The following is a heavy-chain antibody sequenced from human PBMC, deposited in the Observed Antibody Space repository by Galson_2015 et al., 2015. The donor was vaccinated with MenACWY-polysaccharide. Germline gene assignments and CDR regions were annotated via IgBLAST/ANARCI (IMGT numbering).Heavy chain of an antibody. CDR3: ARERWVRGVLFDQ. D-gene: IGHD3-10*01. Sequence: SLRLSCAASGFTFSNFWMSWVRQAPGKELEWVASIKQDGSEKYLVDSVKGRFTISRDNAENSLFLQMSSLRAEDTAVYYCARERWVRGVLFDQWGQGTLVTVSS. J-gene: IGHJ4*02. V-gene: IGHV3-7*01. CDR2: IKQDGSEK. CDR1: GFTFSNFW.